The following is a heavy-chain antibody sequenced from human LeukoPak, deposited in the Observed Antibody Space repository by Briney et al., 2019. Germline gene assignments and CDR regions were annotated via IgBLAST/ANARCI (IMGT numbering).Heavy chain of an antibody. CDR3: ARTYSSSSGQQNWFDP. J-gene: IGHJ5*02. Sequence: ASVKVSCKASGYTFTSYGISWVRQAPGQGLEWMGWISAYNGNTNYAQKLQGRVTMTTDTSTSTAYMELRSLRSDDTAVYYCARTYSSSSGQQNWFDPWGRGTLVTVSS. CDR2: ISAYNGNT. D-gene: IGHD6-6*01. CDR1: GYTFTSYG. V-gene: IGHV1-18*01.